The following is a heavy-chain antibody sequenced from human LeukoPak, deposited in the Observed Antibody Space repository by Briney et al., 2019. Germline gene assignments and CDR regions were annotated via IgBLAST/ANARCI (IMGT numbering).Heavy chain of an antibody. V-gene: IGHV3-15*07. Sequence: PGRALRLDFDACGGFLRNAYVYPGGPWHGPVLTPVGRIKPKTDGETTEYAAPVKDRFSISRDDSKSMMYLQMNSLKTEDTAVYYCITPLPYSAQGGQGTLVTVSS. J-gene: IGHJ4*02. D-gene: IGHD2-21*01. CDR2: IKPKTDGETT. CDR1: GGFLRNAY. CDR3: ITPLPYSAQ.